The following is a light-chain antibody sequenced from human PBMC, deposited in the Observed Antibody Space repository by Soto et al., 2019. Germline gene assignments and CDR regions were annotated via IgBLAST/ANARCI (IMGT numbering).Light chain of an antibody. CDR2: RNN. CDR1: SSNIGSNY. CDR3: AAWDDSLSGWV. V-gene: IGLV1-47*01. Sequence: VVTQPPSASGTPGQRVTISCSGSSSNIGSNYVYWYQQLPGTAPKLLIYRNNQRPSGVPDRFSGSKSGTSASLAISGLRSEDEADYYCAAWDDSLSGWVFGGGTKLTVL. J-gene: IGLJ3*02.